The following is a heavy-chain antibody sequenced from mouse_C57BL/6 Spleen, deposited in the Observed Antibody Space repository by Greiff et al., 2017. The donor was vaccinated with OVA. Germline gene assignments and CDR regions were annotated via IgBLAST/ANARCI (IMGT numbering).Heavy chain of an antibody. CDR2: IWSDGST. V-gene: IGHV2-6-1*01. J-gene: IGHJ4*01. CDR3: ARHWGTTVVDAMDD. Sequence: QVQLKESGPGLVAPSQSLSITCTVSGFSLTSYGVHWVRQPPGKGLEWLVVIWSDGSTTYNSALKSRLSISKDNSKSQVFLKMNSLQTDDTAMYYCARHWGTTVVDAMDDWGQGTSVTVSS. D-gene: IGHD1-1*01. CDR1: GFSLTSYG.